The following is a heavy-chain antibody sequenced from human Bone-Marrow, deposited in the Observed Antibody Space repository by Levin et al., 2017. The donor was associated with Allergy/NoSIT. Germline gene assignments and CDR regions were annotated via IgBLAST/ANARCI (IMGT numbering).Heavy chain of an antibody. CDR3: AKRNGYSRGWYNFDY. J-gene: IGHJ4*02. CDR2: LSASGGST. V-gene: IGHV3-23*01. D-gene: IGHD6-19*01. Sequence: GGSLRLSCAASGFTFSSYAMAWVRQAPEKGLEWVSALSASGGSTYYTDSVMGRFTISRDNSKNTLYLQMNSLRAEDTAVYYCAKRNGYSRGWYNFDYWGQGTLVTVSS. CDR1: GFTFSSYA.